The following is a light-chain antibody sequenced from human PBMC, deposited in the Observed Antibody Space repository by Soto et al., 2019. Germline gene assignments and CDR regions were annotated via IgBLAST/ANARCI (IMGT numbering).Light chain of an antibody. CDR2: AAS. CDR1: QSLSTSY. CDR3: QRYGSSPT. V-gene: IGKV3-20*01. J-gene: IGKJ5*01. Sequence: EIVLTQSPGTLSLFPGERATLSCRASQSLSTSYLAGYRLKPGQAPRHLIYAASSSASGIPDRFSGSGSGTDFTLTISRLEPEDFAVYYCQRYGSSPTFGQGTRLEIK.